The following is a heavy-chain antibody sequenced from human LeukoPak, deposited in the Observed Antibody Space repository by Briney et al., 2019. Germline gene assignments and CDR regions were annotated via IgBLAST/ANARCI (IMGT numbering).Heavy chain of an antibody. J-gene: IGHJ3*02. D-gene: IGHD3-16*01. CDR2: SYYSGST. CDR1: GGSISSSSYY. CDR3: ARQLGACSYPFAI. Sequence: PAGTLSLTCTVSGGSISSSSYYWGWIRQPPGKGLEWICRSYYSGSTLYNPSRTSRVTISLDTAKNQFSLRLNSVTAANSAVYYCARQLGACSYPFAIWGQATKVTVSS. V-gene: IGHV4-39*01.